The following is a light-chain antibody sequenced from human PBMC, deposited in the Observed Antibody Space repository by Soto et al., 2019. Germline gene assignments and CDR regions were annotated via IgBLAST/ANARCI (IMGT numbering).Light chain of an antibody. CDR2: EVS. Sequence: QSVLTQPPSASGSPGQSVIISCTGTSSDVGGYNYVSWYQQHPGKVPKLMIYEVSKRPSGVPDRFSGSKSGNTASLTVSGLQAEDEADYYCSSYAGRNTLVFGGGTKLTVL. CDR1: SSDVGGYNY. V-gene: IGLV2-8*01. CDR3: SSYAGRNTLV. J-gene: IGLJ2*01.